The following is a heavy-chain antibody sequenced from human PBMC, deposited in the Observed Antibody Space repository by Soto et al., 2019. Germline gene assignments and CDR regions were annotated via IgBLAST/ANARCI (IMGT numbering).Heavy chain of an antibody. CDR2: ISGSGGST. V-gene: IGHV3-23*01. J-gene: IGHJ4*02. CDR3: AKDLGSSGSYHGIYLDS. D-gene: IGHD1-26*01. Sequence: GGSLRLSCAASGFTFSTYAMNWVRQAPGKGLEWVSTISGSGGSTYYADSVKGRFTISRDNSKNTLYLQTNSLRAEDTALYYCAKDLGSSGSYHGIYLDSWGQGTLDTVSS. CDR1: GFTFSTYA.